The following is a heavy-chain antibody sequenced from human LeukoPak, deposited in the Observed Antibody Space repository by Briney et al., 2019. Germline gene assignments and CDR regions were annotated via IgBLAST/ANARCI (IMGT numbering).Heavy chain of an antibody. D-gene: IGHD5-12*01. V-gene: IGHV1-18*01. Sequence: ASVKVSCKASGYTFTSYGISWVRQAPGQGLEWMGWISAYNGNANYPQKLQGRVTMTTDTSTSTAYTELRSLRSDDTAVYYCARDFNIVATIWDSWFDPWGQGTLVTVSS. CDR1: GYTFTSYG. J-gene: IGHJ5*02. CDR2: ISAYNGNA. CDR3: ARDFNIVATIWDSWFDP.